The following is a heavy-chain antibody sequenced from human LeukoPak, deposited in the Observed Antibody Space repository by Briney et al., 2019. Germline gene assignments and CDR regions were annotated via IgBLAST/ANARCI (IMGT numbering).Heavy chain of an antibody. CDR3: ASGELILAFDI. Sequence: SETLSLTCTVSGGSISSGGYYWSWIRQHPGKGLEWIGYIYYRGSTYYNPSLKSRVTISVDTSKNQFSLKLSSVTAADTAVYYCASGELILAFDIWGQGTMVTVSS. CDR2: IYYRGST. CDR1: GGSISSGGYY. D-gene: IGHD2-21*01. J-gene: IGHJ3*02. V-gene: IGHV4-31*03.